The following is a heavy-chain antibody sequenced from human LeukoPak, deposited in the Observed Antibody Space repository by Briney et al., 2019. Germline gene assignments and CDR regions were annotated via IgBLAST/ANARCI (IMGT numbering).Heavy chain of an antibody. CDR2: IIPIFGTA. V-gene: IGHV1-69*13. D-gene: IGHD3-22*01. J-gene: IGHJ4*02. CDR3: ARGESSGYFYYGDFYFDY. Sequence: SVKVSCKASGGTSSSYVINRVRQAPGQGLEWMGGIIPIFGTANYAQKFQGRVTITADESTSTAYMELSSLRSEDTAVYYCARGESSGYFYYGDFYFDYWGQGTLVTVSS. CDR1: GGTSSSYV.